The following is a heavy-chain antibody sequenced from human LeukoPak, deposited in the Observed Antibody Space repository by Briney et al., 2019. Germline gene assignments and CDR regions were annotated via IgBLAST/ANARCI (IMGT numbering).Heavy chain of an antibody. CDR3: AKELRGGSIWRYYFDY. J-gene: IGHJ4*02. D-gene: IGHD6-13*01. CDR2: ISNDGSNI. Sequence: GGSLRLSCAASGFTFSNYGMHWVRQAPGKGLEWVALISNDGSNIYYADSVKGRFTISRDNSKNTLYLQMNSLRAEDTAVYYCAKELRGGSIWRYYFDYWGQGTLVTVSS. V-gene: IGHV3-30*18. CDR1: GFTFSNYG.